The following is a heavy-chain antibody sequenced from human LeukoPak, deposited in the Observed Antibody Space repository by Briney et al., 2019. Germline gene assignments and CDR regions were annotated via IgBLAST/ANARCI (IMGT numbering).Heavy chain of an antibody. V-gene: IGHV3-9*01. CDR3: ARTAAPYRQQLPFDY. Sequence: GGSLRLSCAASGFTFDDYAMHWVRQAPGKGLEWVSGISWNSGSIGYADSVKGRFTISRDNAKNSLYLQMNSLRAEDTAVHYCARTAAPYRQQLPFDYWGQGTLVTVSS. CDR1: GFTFDDYA. CDR2: ISWNSGSI. D-gene: IGHD6-13*01. J-gene: IGHJ4*02.